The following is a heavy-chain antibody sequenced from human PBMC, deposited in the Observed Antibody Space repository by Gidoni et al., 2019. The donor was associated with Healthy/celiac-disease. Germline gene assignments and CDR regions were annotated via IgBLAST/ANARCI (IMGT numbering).Heavy chain of an antibody. J-gene: IGHJ4*02. D-gene: IGHD7-27*01. CDR3: ARGLFLGRVNPLHLDY. Sequence: QVQLQQWGAGLLKPSETLSLTCAVYGGSFSGYFWSWIRQPSGKGLEWIGEINHSGSTNYNPSLKSRVTISVDTSKNQFSLRLSSVTAADTAVYYCARGLFLGRVNPLHLDYWGQGTLVTVSS. CDR2: INHSGST. CDR1: GGSFSGYF. V-gene: IGHV4-34*01.